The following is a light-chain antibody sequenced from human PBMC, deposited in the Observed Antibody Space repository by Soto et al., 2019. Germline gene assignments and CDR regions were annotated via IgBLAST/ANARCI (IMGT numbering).Light chain of an antibody. Sequence: EIVMTQSPATLSVSPGERATLSCRASQTVSSNLAWYQQKPGQAPRLLIYGASTRATGIPARFSGSGSGTEFTLIISSLQSEDFAVYYCLHYNNWPPWTFGQGTKVDI. J-gene: IGKJ1*01. CDR1: QTVSSN. V-gene: IGKV3-15*01. CDR3: LHYNNWPPWT. CDR2: GAS.